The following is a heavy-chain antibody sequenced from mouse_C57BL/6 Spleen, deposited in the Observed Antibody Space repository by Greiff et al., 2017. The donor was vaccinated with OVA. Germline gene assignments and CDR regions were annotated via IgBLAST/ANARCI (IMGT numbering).Heavy chain of an antibody. D-gene: IGHD2-5*01. J-gene: IGHJ2*01. CDR2: IYPGDGDT. CDR1: GYAFSSSC. CDR3: ARSYYSNLMYYFDY. V-gene: IGHV1-82*01. Sequence: HVQLQESGPELVKPGASVKISCKASGYAFSSSCMNWVKQRPGKGLEWIGRIYPGDGDTNYNGKFKGKATLTADKSSSTAYMQLSSLTSDDSAVYFCARSYYSNLMYYFDYWGQGTTLTVSS.